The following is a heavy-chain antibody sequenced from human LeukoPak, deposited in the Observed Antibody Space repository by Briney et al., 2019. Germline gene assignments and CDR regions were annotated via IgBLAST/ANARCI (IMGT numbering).Heavy chain of an antibody. CDR1: GYTFTGYY. V-gene: IGHV1-8*02. CDR2: MNPNSGNT. J-gene: IGHJ6*03. CDR3: ARANYYDSSGYYYYYYMDV. Sequence: GASVKVSCKASGYTFTGYYMHWVRQAPGQGLEWMGWMNPNSGNTGYAQKFQGRVTMTRNTSISTAYMELSSLRSEDTAVYYCARANYYDSSGYYYYYYMDVWGKGTTVTVSS. D-gene: IGHD3-22*01.